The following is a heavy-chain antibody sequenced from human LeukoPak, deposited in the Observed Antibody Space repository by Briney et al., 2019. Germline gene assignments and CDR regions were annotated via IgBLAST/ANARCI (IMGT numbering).Heavy chain of an antibody. V-gene: IGHV4-39*07. Sequence: SETLSLTCTVSGGSISSSSYYWGWIRQPPGKGLEWIGSIYYSGSTYYNPSLKSRVTISVDTSKNQFSLKLSSVTAADTAVYYCARGSMITFGGVIASDFDYWGQGTLVTVSS. D-gene: IGHD3-16*02. CDR2: IYYSGST. CDR3: ARGSMITFGGVIASDFDY. CDR1: GGSISSSSYY. J-gene: IGHJ4*02.